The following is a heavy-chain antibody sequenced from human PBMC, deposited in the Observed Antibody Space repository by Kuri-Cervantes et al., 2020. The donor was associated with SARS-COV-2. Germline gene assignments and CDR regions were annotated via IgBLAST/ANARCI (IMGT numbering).Heavy chain of an antibody. CDR2: ISSGSNSI. CDR3: VRERGVIPAGLGWFDP. V-gene: IGHV3-48*01. Sequence: GESLKISCAASGFTFSSSSINWVRQAPGKGLEWVSYISSGSNSIYYADSVKGRFTISRDNSKNSLYLQMNSLRVEDTAVYYCVRERGVIPAGLGWFDPWGQGTLVTVSS. J-gene: IGHJ5*02. D-gene: IGHD2-2*01. CDR1: GFTFSSSS.